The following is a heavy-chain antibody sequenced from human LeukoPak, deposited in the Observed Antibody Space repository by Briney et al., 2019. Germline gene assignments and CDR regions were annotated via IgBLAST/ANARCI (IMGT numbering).Heavy chain of an antibody. J-gene: IGHJ4*02. Sequence: GRSLRLSCAASGFTFSSYGMHWVRQAPGKGLEWVAVIWYDGSNKYYADSVKGRFTISRDNSKNTLYLQMNSLRAEDTAVYYCAKDLEMATIKGFDYWGQGTLVTVSS. V-gene: IGHV3-33*06. CDR1: GFTFSSYG. CDR3: AKDLEMATIKGFDY. D-gene: IGHD5-24*01. CDR2: IWYDGSNK.